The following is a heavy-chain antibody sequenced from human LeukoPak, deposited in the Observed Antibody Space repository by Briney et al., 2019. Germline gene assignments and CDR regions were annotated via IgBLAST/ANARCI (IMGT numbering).Heavy chain of an antibody. CDR1: GFTVSSNY. J-gene: IGHJ4*02. V-gene: IGHV3-53*01. Sequence: GGSLRLSCAASGFTVSSNYMSWVRQAPGNGLEWVSVIYSGGSSYYADSVKGRFTLSRDNSKNTLYLQMNSLRAEDTAVYYCARGGRSSGGYLYNFDYWGQGTLVTVSS. CDR2: IYSGGSS. D-gene: IGHD1-26*01. CDR3: ARGGRSSGGYLYNFDY.